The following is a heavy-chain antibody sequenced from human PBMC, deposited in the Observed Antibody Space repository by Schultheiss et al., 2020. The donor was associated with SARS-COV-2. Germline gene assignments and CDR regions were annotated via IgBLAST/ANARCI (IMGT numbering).Heavy chain of an antibody. CDR1: GFPFSSYG. Sequence: GESLKISCAASGFPFSSYGMHWVRQAPGKGLQWVAVISYDGRNKDYADSVKGRFTISRDNSKNMLYLQMNSLRSEDTAVYYCAEDEYALDDSGDFEISGYWGQGSLVTVSS. J-gene: IGHJ4*02. D-gene: IGHD4-17*01. CDR3: AEDEYALDDSGDFEISGY. V-gene: IGHV3-30*18. CDR2: ISYDGRNK.